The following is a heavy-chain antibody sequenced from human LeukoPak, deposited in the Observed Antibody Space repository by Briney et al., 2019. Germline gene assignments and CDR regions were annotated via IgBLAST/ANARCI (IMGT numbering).Heavy chain of an antibody. CDR2: ISWNSGGI. CDR1: GVTFNDHA. CDR3: AKDTTYGDYMSYYYYGMDV. V-gene: IGHV3-9*01. J-gene: IGHJ6*02. D-gene: IGHD4-17*01. Sequence: GGSLILSCAASGVTFNDHAMHWVRQGPGQGLEWVSGISWNSGGIGYADSVKGRFTISRDNAKNSLYLQMNSLRAEDTALYYCAKDTTYGDYMSYYYYGMDVWGQGTTVTVSS.